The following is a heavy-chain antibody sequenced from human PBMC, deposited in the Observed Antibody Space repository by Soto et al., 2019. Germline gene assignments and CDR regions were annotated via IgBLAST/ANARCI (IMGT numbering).Heavy chain of an antibody. J-gene: IGHJ4*02. CDR1: GFSFSDYY. D-gene: IGHD3-22*01. V-gene: IGHV3-11*06. CDR3: ARAKLVVEGRFDY. CDR2: ISSSGAYT. Sequence: QVQLVESGGGLVKPGGSLRLSCAASGFSFSDYYMNWIRQAPGKGLEWISYISSSGAYTNYADSVRGRFTMSRDSAKNSLLLQMDGLRAEDTAVYYCARAKLVVEGRFDYWGQGTLVTFSS.